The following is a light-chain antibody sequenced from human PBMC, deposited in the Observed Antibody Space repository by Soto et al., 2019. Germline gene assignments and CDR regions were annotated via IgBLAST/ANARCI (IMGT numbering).Light chain of an antibody. J-gene: IGKJ4*01. Sequence: DIQMTQSPSSLSASVGDRVTITCRASQAIYNYLAWYQQKQGKVPTLLISAASTLQSGVPSLFSGRGSGTDFTLTISSLQPEDVATYYCQKFSAVPTFGGGPKWEI. CDR2: AAS. CDR3: QKFSAVPT. V-gene: IGKV1-27*01. CDR1: QAIYNY.